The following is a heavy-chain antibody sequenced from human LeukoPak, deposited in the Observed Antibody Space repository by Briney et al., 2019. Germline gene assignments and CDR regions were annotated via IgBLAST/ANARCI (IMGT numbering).Heavy chain of an antibody. Sequence: SETLSLTCTVSGGSISRYYWSWIRRPPGKGREWIGYIYYSGSTNYNTSLKSRVTIPVDTSKNQFSLKLSSVTAADTAVYYCARESSSGYFYAFDIWGQGTMVTVSS. J-gene: IGHJ3*02. V-gene: IGHV4-59*01. CDR2: IYYSGST. CDR3: ARESSSGYFYAFDI. CDR1: GGSISRYY. D-gene: IGHD3-22*01.